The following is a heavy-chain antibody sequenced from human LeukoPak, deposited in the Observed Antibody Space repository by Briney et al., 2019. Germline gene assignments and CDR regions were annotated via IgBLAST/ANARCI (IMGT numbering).Heavy chain of an antibody. CDR2: ISGSGGST. J-gene: IGHJ4*02. V-gene: IGHV3-23*01. CDR3: AKEYGDYVHFDY. CDR1: GFTFSSYG. Sequence: GGTLRLSCAASGFTFSSYGMSWVRQAPGKGLEWVSAISGSGGSTYYADSVKGRFTISRDNSKNTLYLQMNSLRAEDTAVYYCAKEYGDYVHFDYWGQGTLVTVSS. D-gene: IGHD4-17*01.